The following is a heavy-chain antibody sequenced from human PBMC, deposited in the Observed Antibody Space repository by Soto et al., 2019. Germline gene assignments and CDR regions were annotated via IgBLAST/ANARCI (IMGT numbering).Heavy chain of an antibody. D-gene: IGHD3-22*01. Sequence: QVQLVESGGGVVQPGTSLRLSCTASGFIFSNYSMHWVRQAPGKGLEWLSVISKDGSAKYYAVSVEGRFTISRDNSKNTVDLQLNSLRPEDTAIYYCARAGYSDRSGHPDNRFDPWGQGILVSVSS. CDR3: ARAGYSDRSGHPDNRFDP. CDR2: ISKDGSAK. J-gene: IGHJ5*02. V-gene: IGHV3-30-3*01. CDR1: GFIFSNYS.